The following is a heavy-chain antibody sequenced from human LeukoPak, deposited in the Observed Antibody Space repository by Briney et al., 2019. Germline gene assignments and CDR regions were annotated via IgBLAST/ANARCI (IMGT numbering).Heavy chain of an antibody. CDR1: GYTFTGYY. CDR3: ARDGHGGSYYDWFDP. D-gene: IGHD1-26*01. CDR2: INPNSGGT. J-gene: IGHJ5*02. V-gene: IGHV1-2*02. Sequence: GGSVKVSCKASGYTFTGYYMHWVRQAPGQGLERMGWINPNSGGTNYAQKFQGRVTMTRDTSISTAYMELSRLRSDDTAVYYCARDGHGGSYYDWFDPWGQGTLVTVSS.